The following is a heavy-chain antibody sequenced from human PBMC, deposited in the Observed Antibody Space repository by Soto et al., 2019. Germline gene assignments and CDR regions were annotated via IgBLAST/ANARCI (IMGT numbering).Heavy chain of an antibody. J-gene: IGHJ4*02. D-gene: IGHD4-17*01. CDR1: GFTFSSYA. Sequence: QVQLVESGGGVVQPGRSLRLSCAASGFTFSSYAMHWVRQAPGKGLEWVAVISYDGSNKYYADSVKGRFTISRDNSKNTLYLQMNSLRAEDTAVYYCARDPATVVFLDYWGQGTLVTVSS. V-gene: IGHV3-30-3*01. CDR2: ISYDGSNK. CDR3: ARDPATVVFLDY.